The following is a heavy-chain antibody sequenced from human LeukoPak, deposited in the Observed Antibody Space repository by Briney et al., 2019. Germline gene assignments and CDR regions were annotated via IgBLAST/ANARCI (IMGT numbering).Heavy chain of an antibody. CDR3: ARAARLRITLVRLIHAALDM. J-gene: IGHJ3*02. V-gene: IGHV4-39*02. CDR2: LYYAGNT. CDR1: GGSISSSSYY. Sequence: SETLSLTCTVSGGSISSSSYYWGWIRQPPGKGLEWIGSLYYAGNTFLNPTLDSRVTITVDKSKNQFSLKLRSATAADTAVYYCARAARLRITLVRLIHAALDMWSQGTMVTVSS. D-gene: IGHD3-10*01.